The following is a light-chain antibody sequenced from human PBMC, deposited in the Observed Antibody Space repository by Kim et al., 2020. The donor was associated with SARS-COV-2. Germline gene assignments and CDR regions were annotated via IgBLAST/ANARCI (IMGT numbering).Light chain of an antibody. CDR1: QSVSSN. CDR3: QQYKNWWT. V-gene: IGKV3-15*01. CDR2: GAS. J-gene: IGKJ1*01. Sequence: EVVMTQSPGTLSVSPGERATLSCRASQSVSSNLAWYQQKPGQAPRLLMYGASTRATGIPARFSGSGSGTEFTLTISSLQSEDFAVYFCQQYKNWWTFGQGTKVDIK.